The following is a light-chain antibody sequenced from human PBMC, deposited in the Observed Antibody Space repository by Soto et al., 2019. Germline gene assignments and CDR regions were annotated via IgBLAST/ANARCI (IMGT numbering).Light chain of an antibody. CDR1: QSISSSN. CDR2: GAS. CDR3: HHCGGSQP. Sequence: EIVLTQSPGTLSLSPGERATLSCRASQSISSSNLVWYQQKPGQAPRLLIYGASSRATGIPDRFSGSGSGTDLTLNISSLEPEDFAVYFCHHCGGSQPFGQGTKVETK. V-gene: IGKV3-20*01. J-gene: IGKJ1*01.